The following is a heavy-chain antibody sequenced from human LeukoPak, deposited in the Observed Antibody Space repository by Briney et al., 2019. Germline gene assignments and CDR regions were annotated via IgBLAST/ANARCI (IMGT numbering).Heavy chain of an antibody. D-gene: IGHD6-13*01. J-gene: IGHJ5*02. CDR2: IIPIFNTA. CDR1: GGTFSSYT. CDR3: ARDEQDSSSWYARWFDP. Sequence: SVKVSCKASGGTFSSYTFSWVRQAPGQGLEWMGGIIPIFNTAHYAQTFQGRVTITADESTSTAYMELNSLRSEDTAVYYCARDEQDSSSWYARWFDPWGQGTLVTVSS. V-gene: IGHV1-69*13.